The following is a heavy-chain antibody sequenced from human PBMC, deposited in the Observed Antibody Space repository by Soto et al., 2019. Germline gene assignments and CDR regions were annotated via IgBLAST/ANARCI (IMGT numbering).Heavy chain of an antibody. CDR3: AGDWGPYWFDP. Sequence: SESLSVTCTLSDDSLSVGPKYWNWGRQPPGKDLEWIVYIYHGGTTKYNLSLKSRLTISQDTSKNQFSLEIHSVVPSDPAIYYGAGDWGPYWFDPWGQGIMVTVSS. D-gene: IGHD3-16*01. CDR1: DDSLSVGPKY. V-gene: IGHV4-61*01. CDR2: IYHGGTT. J-gene: IGHJ5*02.